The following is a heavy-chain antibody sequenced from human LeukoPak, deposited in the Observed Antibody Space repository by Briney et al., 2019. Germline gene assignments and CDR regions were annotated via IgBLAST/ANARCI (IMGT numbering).Heavy chain of an antibody. CDR3: TTEQGYYYDSSGYYLGYCYGMDV. V-gene: IGHV3-15*07. CDR2: IKPKTDGGTT. D-gene: IGHD3-22*01. J-gene: IGHJ6*02. Sequence: KSGGSLRLSCAASGFTFSNAYMNWVRQAPGKGLEWVGRIKPKTDGGTTDYAAPVKGRFTISRDDSKNTLYLQMNSLKTEDTAVYYCTTEQGYYYDSSGYYLGYCYGMDVWGQGTTVTVSS. CDR1: GFTFSNAY.